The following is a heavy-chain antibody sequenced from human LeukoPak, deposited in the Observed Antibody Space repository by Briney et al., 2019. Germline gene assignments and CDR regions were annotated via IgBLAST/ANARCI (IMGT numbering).Heavy chain of an antibody. V-gene: IGHV3-21*01. J-gene: IGHJ4*02. Sequence: PGGSLRLSCAASGFTFSSYSMNWVRQAPGKGLEWVSSISSSSSYIYYADSVKGRFTISRDNAKNSLYLQMNSLRAEDMAVYYCARDLGGENLFDYWGQGTLVTVSS. CDR3: ARDLGGENLFDY. CDR1: GFTFSSYS. D-gene: IGHD1-26*01. CDR2: ISSSSSYI.